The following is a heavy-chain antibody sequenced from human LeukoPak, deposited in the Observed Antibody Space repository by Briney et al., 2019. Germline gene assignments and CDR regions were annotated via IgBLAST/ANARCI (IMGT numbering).Heavy chain of an antibody. CDR3: ARYHSGDAFDY. V-gene: IGHV1-8*01. Sequence: ASVKVSCKASGYTFTNYDINWVRQAPGQGLEWMGWMNPKSGNTGHAQKFQGRVTMTRDTSISTAYMELSRLRSDDTAVYYCARYHSGDAFDYWGQGTLVTVSS. CDR1: GYTFTNYD. J-gene: IGHJ4*02. D-gene: IGHD4-17*01. CDR2: MNPKSGNT.